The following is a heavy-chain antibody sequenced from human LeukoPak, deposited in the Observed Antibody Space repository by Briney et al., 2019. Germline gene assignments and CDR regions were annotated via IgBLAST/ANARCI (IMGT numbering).Heavy chain of an antibody. CDR1: GFTFSSYW. V-gene: IGHV3-74*01. CDR3: ARVPYSSNWYGNWFDP. J-gene: IGHJ5*02. CDR2: IDSDGITT. D-gene: IGHD6-13*01. Sequence: GGSLRLSCAASGFTFSSYWMHWVRQAPGKGLVWVSRIDSDGITTSYADSVKGRFTISRDNAKNTLYLQMNSLRAGDTAVYYCARVPYSSNWYGNWFDPWGQGTLVTVSS.